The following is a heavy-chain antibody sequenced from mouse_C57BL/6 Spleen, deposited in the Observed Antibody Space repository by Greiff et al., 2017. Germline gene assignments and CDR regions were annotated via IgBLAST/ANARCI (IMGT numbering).Heavy chain of an antibody. V-gene: IGHV5-9-1*02. D-gene: IGHD1-1*01. Sequence: DVKLVESGEGLVKPGGSLKLSCAASGFTFSSYAMSWVRQTPEKRLEWVAYISSGGDYIYYADTVKGRFTISRDNARNTLYLQMSRLKSEDTAMDYCTRDGGDYYGSSYGYCDYWGQGTTLTVSS. CDR2: ISSGGDYI. CDR1: GFTFSSYA. CDR3: TRDGGDYYGSSYGYCDY. J-gene: IGHJ2*01.